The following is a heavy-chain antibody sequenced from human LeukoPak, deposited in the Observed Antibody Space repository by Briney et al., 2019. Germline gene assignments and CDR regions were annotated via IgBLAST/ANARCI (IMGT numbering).Heavy chain of an antibody. CDR3: ARSYAVTGSPDWFDP. Sequence: GGSLRLSCAASGFTFSDYYMSWIRQAPGKGLEWVSYISSSSSYTNYADSVKGRFTISRDNAKNSLYLQMNSLRAEDTAMYYCARSYAVTGSPDWFDPWGQGTLVTVSS. CDR2: ISSSSSYT. D-gene: IGHD4-11*01. CDR1: GFTFSDYY. J-gene: IGHJ5*02. V-gene: IGHV3-11*06.